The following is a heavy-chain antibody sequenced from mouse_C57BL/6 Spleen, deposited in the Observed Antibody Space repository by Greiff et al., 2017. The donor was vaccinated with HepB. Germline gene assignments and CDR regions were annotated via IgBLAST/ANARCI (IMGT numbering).Heavy chain of an antibody. CDR3: ATYYDYDAGFAY. D-gene: IGHD2-4*01. CDR1: GFSLTSYA. J-gene: IGHJ3*01. Sequence: VKVVESGPGLVAPSQSLSITCTVSGFSLTSYAISWVRQPPGKGLEWLGVIWTGGGTNYNSALKSRLSISKDNSKSQVFLKMNSLQTDDTARYYCATYYDYDAGFAYWGQGTLVTVSA. V-gene: IGHV2-9-1*01. CDR2: IWTGGGT.